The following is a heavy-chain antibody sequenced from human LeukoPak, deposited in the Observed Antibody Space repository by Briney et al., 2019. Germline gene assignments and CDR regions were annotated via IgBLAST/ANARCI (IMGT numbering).Heavy chain of an antibody. CDR3: STWAFYHSLDV. CDR1: GFAFHAFD. D-gene: IGHD5/OR15-5a*01. V-gene: IGHV3-43*02. CDR2: INRDGGKT. J-gene: IGHJ6*02. Sequence: GGSLRLSCAASGFAFHAFDMQWVRQAPGRGLEWVSFINRDGGKTYYADSVRGRFTIARDNSKNSLYLPMNSLRTEDTAFYYCSTWAFYHSLDVWGQGTTVTVSS.